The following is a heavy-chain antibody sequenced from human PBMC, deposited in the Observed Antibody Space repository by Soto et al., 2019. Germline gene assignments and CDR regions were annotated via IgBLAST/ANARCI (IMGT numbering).Heavy chain of an antibody. V-gene: IGHV3-23*01. D-gene: IGHD3-3*01. CDR3: AKVAKSGAVIEYFDS. Sequence: PGGSLRLSCAASGFTFANYAMGWVRQAPGKGLEWVSGISSSGGRTYYADSVKGRFTVPRDNSKNTVYVQMNSLRVEDTAVYYCAKVAKSGAVIEYFDSWGQGSVVTVSS. CDR2: ISSSGGRT. J-gene: IGHJ4*02. CDR1: GFTFANYA.